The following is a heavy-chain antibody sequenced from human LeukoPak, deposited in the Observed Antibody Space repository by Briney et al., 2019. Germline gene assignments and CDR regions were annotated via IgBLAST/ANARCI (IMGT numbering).Heavy chain of an antibody. V-gene: IGHV3-48*04. CDR1: GFTFSSYS. CDR2: ISSGGSSI. Sequence: GGSLRLSCAASGFTFSSYSMNWVRQAPGKGPEWVSYISSGGSSIYYADSVKGRFTISRDNAKNSLYLQMNSLRAEDTAVYYCARGGILITFGAIDYWGQGTLVTVSS. CDR3: ARGGILITFGAIDY. D-gene: IGHD3-16*01. J-gene: IGHJ4*02.